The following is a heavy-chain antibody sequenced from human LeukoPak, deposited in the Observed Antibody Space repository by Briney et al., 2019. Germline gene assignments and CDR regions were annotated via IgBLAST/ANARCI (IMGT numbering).Heavy chain of an antibody. CDR3: VRETSYRFDP. V-gene: IGHV3-74*01. CDR2: IKTDGSWT. Sequence: GSLRLSCATSGFTFSSYWMNWVRQAPGKGLVWVSTIKTDGSWTTYADSVKGRFTISRDNAKNTLYLQMNSLGDEDTAVYYCVRETSYRFDPCGQGNLVIVSP. CDR1: GFTFSSYW. J-gene: IGHJ5*02.